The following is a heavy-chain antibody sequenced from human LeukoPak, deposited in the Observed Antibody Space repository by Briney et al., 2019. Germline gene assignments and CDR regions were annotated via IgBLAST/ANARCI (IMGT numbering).Heavy chain of an antibody. J-gene: IGHJ4*02. CDR1: GFTFSSYS. D-gene: IGHD3-10*01. V-gene: IGHV3-21*01. Sequence: GGSLRLSCAASGFTFSSYSMNWVRQAPGKGLEWVSSIGSSSSYIYYADSVKGRFTISRDNAKNSLYLQMNSLRAEDTAVYYCARQPASLGVAMVRGVSWGQGTLVTVSS. CDR2: IGSSSSYI. CDR3: ARQPASLGVAMVRGVS.